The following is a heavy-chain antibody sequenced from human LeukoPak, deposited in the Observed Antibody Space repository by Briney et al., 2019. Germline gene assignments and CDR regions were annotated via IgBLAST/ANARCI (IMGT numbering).Heavy chain of an antibody. CDR3: ARVSTMVRGVDY. CDR1: GGSFSGYY. J-gene: IGHJ4*02. V-gene: IGHV4-34*01. Sequence: ASETLSLTCAVYGGSFSGYYWSWIRQPPGKGLEWIGEINHSGSTNYNPSLKSRVTISVDTSKNQFSLKLSSVTAADTAVYYCARVSTMVRGVDYWGQGTLVTVSS. D-gene: IGHD3-10*01. CDR2: INHSGST.